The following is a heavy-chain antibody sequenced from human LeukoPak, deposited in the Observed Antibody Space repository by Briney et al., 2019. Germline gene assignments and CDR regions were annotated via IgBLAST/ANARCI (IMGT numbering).Heavy chain of an antibody. J-gene: IGHJ4*02. D-gene: IGHD6-19*01. CDR1: GGSLSKYY. V-gene: IGHV4-59*08. Sequence: SETLSLTCTVSGGSLSKYYWSWIRQPPGKGLEWIGYIYYNGAPNYNPSLQSRVTMSIDTSKNQFSLKLSSVTAADTAVYYCASNPGSGWIDYWGQGTLVTVSS. CDR3: ASNPGSGWIDY. CDR2: IYYNGAP.